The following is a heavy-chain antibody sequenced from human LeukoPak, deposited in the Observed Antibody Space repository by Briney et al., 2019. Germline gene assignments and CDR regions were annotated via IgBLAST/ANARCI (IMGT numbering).Heavy chain of an antibody. J-gene: IGHJ4*02. Sequence: PSETLSLTCTVSGGSISSYYWSWIRQPPGKGLEWMGYIYYSGSTNYNPSLKSRVTISVDTSKNQFSLKLSSVTAADTAVYYCARAAGYSSSWYWGNFDYWGQGTLVTVSS. CDR1: GGSISSYY. CDR2: IYYSGST. D-gene: IGHD6-13*01. CDR3: ARAAGYSSSWYWGNFDY. V-gene: IGHV4-59*01.